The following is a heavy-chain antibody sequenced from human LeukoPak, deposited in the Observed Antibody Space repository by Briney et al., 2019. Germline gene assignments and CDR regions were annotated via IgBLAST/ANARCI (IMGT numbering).Heavy chain of an antibody. J-gene: IGHJ4*02. CDR2: INHSGST. Sequence: SETLSLTCTVSGGSISSYYWSWIRQPPGKGLEWIGEINHSGSTNYNPSLKSRVTISVDTSKNQFSLKLSSVTAADTAVYYCARFSSSWSNLPDYWGQGTLVTVSS. CDR3: ARFSSSWSNLPDY. CDR1: GGSISSYY. V-gene: IGHV4-34*01. D-gene: IGHD6-13*01.